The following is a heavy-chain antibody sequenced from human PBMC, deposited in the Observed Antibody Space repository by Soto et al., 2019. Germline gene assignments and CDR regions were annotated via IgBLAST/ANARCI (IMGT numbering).Heavy chain of an antibody. V-gene: IGHV3-33*01. CDR2: IRNDGNKK. J-gene: IGHJ6*03. CDR3: GGDGLWFGDGDTYYYVNV. Sequence: QVQLVESGGGVVQPGRSLRLACEGSGFTFSSYGMHWVRQAPGKGLGWVAVIRNDGNKKYYTDSVRGRITISRDNSKYSLHLQNNSAGDEAAALYYCGGDGLWFGDGDTYYYVNVGGKGTTVTTSS. D-gene: IGHD3-10*01. CDR1: GFTFSSYG.